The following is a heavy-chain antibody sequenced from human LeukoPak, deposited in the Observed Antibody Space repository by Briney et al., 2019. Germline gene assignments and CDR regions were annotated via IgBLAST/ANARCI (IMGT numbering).Heavy chain of an antibody. J-gene: IGHJ5*02. Sequence: ASVKVSCKASGYTFISYDINWVRQAPGQGPEWMGVISPSGGSTTYAQKFQGRVTLTWDMSTSTDYLELSSLRSEDTAVYYCARDNSVRDEAWWFNPWGQGTLVTVSS. D-gene: IGHD5-24*01. V-gene: IGHV1-46*01. CDR3: ARDNSVRDEAWWFNP. CDR2: ISPSGGST. CDR1: GYTFISYD.